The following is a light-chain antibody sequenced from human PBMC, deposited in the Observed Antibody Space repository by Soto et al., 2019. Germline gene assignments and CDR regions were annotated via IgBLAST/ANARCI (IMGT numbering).Light chain of an antibody. CDR3: HQDFDLPLT. J-gene: IGKJ4*01. V-gene: IGKV3D-7*01. Sequence: EIVMTQSPVTLSLSPGDRATLSCRASQSLSNTYITWYQQKTRQAPRLLIYGASTKATGIPTRFSGSESGTVFSLTISILQPEDFALYYCHQDFDLPLTFGGGTKGDIK. CDR2: GAS. CDR1: QSLSNTY.